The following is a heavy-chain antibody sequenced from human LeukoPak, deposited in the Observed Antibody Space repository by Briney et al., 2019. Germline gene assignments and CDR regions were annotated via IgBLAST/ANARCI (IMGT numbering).Heavy chain of an antibody. CDR2: IYYSGST. D-gene: IGHD3-3*01. J-gene: IGHJ5*02. V-gene: IGHV4-30-4*01. CDR3: ASSLNYDFRWFDP. CDR1: GGSISSGDYY. Sequence: SETLSLTCTVSGGSISSGDYYWSWIRQPPGKGLEWIGYIYYSGSTYYNPSLKSRVTISVDTSKNQFSLKLSSVTAADTAVYYCASSLNYDFRWFDPWGQGTLVTVSS.